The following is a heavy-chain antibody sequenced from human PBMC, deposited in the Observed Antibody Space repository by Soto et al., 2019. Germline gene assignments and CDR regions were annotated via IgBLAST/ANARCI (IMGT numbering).Heavy chain of an antibody. CDR1: GGTFSSYA. D-gene: IGHD1-7*01. V-gene: IGHV1-69*01. Sequence: QVQLVQSGAEVKKPGSSVKVSCKASGGTFSSYAISWVRQAPGQGLEWMGGIIPIFGTANYAQKFQGRVTITADESTRTDYMELSSLRSEDTAVYYCARLLTGTTGIDYWGQGTLVTVSS. CDR3: ARLLTGTTGIDY. CDR2: IIPIFGTA. J-gene: IGHJ4*02.